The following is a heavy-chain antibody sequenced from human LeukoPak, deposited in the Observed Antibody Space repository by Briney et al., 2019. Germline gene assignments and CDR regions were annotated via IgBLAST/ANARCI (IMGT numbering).Heavy chain of an antibody. D-gene: IGHD3-22*01. CDR3: ARDNGVSYDSSGYYGHDAFDI. J-gene: IGHJ3*02. CDR1: GGSISSGSYY. Sequence: SETLSLTCTVSGGSISSGSYYWSWIRQPAGKGLEWIGRIYTSGSTNYNPSLKSRVTISVDTSKNQFSLKLSSVTAADTAVYYCARDNGVSYDSSGYYGHDAFDIWGQGTMVTVSS. V-gene: IGHV4-61*02. CDR2: IYTSGST.